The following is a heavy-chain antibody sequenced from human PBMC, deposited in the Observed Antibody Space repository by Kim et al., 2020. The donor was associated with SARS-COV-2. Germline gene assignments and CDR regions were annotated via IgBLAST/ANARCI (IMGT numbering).Heavy chain of an antibody. CDR1: GGSFSGYY. V-gene: IGHV4-34*01. J-gene: IGHJ6*02. D-gene: IGHD6-19*01. Sequence: SQTLSLTCAVYGGSFSGYYWSWIRQPPGKGLEWIGEINHSGSTNYNPSLKSRVTISVDTSKNQFSLKLSSVTAADTAVYYCARGSLKKWRAVAGSVPTGGMDVWGQGTTVTVSS. CDR3: ARGSLKKWRAVAGSVPTGGMDV. CDR2: INHSGST.